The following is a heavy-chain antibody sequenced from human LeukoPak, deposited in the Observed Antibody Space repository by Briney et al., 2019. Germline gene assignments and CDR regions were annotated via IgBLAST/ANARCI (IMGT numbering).Heavy chain of an antibody. CDR2: IIPIFGTA. J-gene: IGHJ6*03. CDR1: GYTFTSYG. D-gene: IGHD6-19*01. V-gene: IGHV1-69*05. CDR3: ARGRSSGWGYYYYMDV. Sequence: SVKVSRKAPGYTFTSYGISWVRQAPGQGLEWMGGIIPIFGTANYAQKFQGRVTITTDESTSTAYMELSSLRSEDTAVYYCARGRSSGWGYYYYMDVWGKGTTVTVSS.